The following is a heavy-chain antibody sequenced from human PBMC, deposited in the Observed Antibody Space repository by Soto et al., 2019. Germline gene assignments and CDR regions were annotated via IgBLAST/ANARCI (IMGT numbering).Heavy chain of an antibody. D-gene: IGHD2-21*01. CDR1: GGTFNTYT. CDR3: AITYCRANSCPRDFDF. V-gene: IGHV1-69*02. J-gene: IGHJ4*02. CDR2: FIPILDMA. Sequence: QVQVVQSGAEVKKPESSVKVSCKPSGGTFNTYTVNWVRLAPGHGLEWMGRFIPILDMANYAQKFQARVTLTADRPTFTAHLDLNSLTSDDTAVYYCAITYCRANSCPRDFDFWGPGTRVTVSS.